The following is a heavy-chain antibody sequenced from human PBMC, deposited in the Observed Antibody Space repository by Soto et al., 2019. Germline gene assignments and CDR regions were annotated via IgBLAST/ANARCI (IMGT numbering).Heavy chain of an antibody. D-gene: IGHD3-10*01. CDR2: INPSGGST. CDR3: ARDLISRNTMVRGAFTPPDY. CDR1: GYTFTSYY. V-gene: IGHV1-46*01. J-gene: IGHJ4*02. Sequence: ASVKVSCKASGYTFTSYYMHWVRQAPGQGLEWMGIINPSGGSTSYAQKFQGRVTMTRDTSTSTVYMELSSLRSEDTAVYYCARDLISRNTMVRGAFTPPDYWGQGTLVTVSS.